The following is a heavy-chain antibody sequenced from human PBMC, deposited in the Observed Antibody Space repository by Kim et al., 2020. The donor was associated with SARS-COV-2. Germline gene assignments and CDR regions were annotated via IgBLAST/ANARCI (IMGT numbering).Heavy chain of an antibody. J-gene: IGHJ5*02. CDR3: ARQNYGSGSYSPWFDP. CDR1: RYSFTNYW. D-gene: IGHD3-10*01. CDR2: IDPSDSYV. Sequence: ESLKISCKGSRYSFTNYWIIWVRQVPGKGLEWMGRIDPSDSYVEYSPSFQGHVTISADKSITTAYLQWSSLKASDIAIYYCARQNYGSGSYSPWFDPWGQGTLVTVS. V-gene: IGHV5-10-1*01.